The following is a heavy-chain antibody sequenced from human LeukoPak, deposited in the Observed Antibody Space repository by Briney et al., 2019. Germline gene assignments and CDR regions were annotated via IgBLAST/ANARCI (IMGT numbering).Heavy chain of an antibody. V-gene: IGHV3-48*01. J-gene: IGHJ3*02. CDR2: ISSSSRTI. CDR3: ARVRLPTHQQGLAYCGGDCYSGAFDI. CDR1: GFTFSDYS. D-gene: IGHD2-21*01. Sequence: GGSLRLSCAASGFTFSDYSMNWVRQAPGKGLEWLSYISSSSRTIYYADSVRGRFTVSRDNAKDSLYLQLNSLRAEDTAVYYCARVRLPTHQQGLAYCGGDCYSGAFDIWGQGTMVTVSS.